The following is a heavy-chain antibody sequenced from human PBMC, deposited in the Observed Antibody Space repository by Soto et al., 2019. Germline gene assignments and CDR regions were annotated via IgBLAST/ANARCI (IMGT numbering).Heavy chain of an antibody. CDR2: ISSSSSTI. J-gene: IGHJ4*02. Sequence: PGGSLRRSCAGSGFTFSSYSMNWFRQAPGERLEWVSYISSSSSTIYYADSVKGRFTISRDNAKNSLYLQMNSLRAEDTAAYYCARVSFPVGPRRNYLDYWGQGTLVTVSS. CDR1: GFTFSSYS. CDR3: ARVSFPVGPRRNYLDY. V-gene: IGHV3-48*01.